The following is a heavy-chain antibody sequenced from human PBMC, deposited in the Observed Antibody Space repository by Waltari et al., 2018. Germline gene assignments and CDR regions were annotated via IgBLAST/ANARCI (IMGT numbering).Heavy chain of an antibody. CDR3: ARDRKVNYYDSSGYGY. CDR1: GYSISSGYY. CDR2: IYHSGST. Sequence: QVQLQESGPGLVKPSETLSLTCAVSGYSISSGYYWGWIRQPPGKGLEWMGSIYHSGSTYYNPSLKSRVTISVDTSKNQFSLKLSSVTAADTAVYYCARDRKVNYYDSSGYGYWGQGTLVTVSS. D-gene: IGHD3-22*01. J-gene: IGHJ4*02. V-gene: IGHV4-38-2*02.